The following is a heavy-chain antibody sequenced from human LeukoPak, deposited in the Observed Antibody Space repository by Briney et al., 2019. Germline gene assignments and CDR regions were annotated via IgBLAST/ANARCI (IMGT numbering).Heavy chain of an antibody. V-gene: IGHV3-7*01. CDR3: ARRYGLNDY. CDR2: IKQDGSEK. CDR1: GFTFSIYW. D-gene: IGHD5-18*01. J-gene: IGHJ4*02. Sequence: GGSLRLSCAASGFTFSIYWMSWVRQAPGKGLEWVANIKQDGSEKYYVDSVKGRFTISRDNAKNSLYLQMNSLRAEDTAVYYCARRYGLNDYWGQGTLVTVSS.